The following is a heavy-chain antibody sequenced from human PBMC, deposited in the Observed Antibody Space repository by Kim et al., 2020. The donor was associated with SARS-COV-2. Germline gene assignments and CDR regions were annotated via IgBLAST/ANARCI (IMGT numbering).Heavy chain of an antibody. J-gene: IGHJ6*02. CDR2: MKSNRDGGTT. V-gene: IGHV3-15*01. CDR3: TTMKKGTGHIYGFDYYYYGMDV. Sequence: GGSLRLSCAASGFTFSYAWMNWVRQAPGKGLEWVGRMKSNRDGGTTDYAAAVKGRFTISRDDSNNMLYLQMKSLKIEDTAVYYCTTMKKGTGHIYGFDYYYYGMDVWGQGTTVTVSS. CDR1: GFTFSYAW. D-gene: IGHD3-10*01.